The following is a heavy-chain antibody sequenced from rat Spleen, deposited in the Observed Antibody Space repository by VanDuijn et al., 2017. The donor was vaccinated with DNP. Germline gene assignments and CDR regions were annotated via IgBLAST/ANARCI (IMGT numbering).Heavy chain of an antibody. CDR1: GFSLTSYN. J-gene: IGHJ2*01. D-gene: IGHD1-10*01. CDR3: ARDLIYNNY. Sequence: QVQLMESGPGLVQPSETLSLTCTVSGFSLTSYNVHWVRQPPGKGLEWMGVMWSGGSTDYNSLLKSRLSISRDTSKSQVFLKMNSLQTEDTATYYCARDLIYNNYWGQGVMVTVSS. V-gene: IGHV2-45*01. CDR2: MWSGGST.